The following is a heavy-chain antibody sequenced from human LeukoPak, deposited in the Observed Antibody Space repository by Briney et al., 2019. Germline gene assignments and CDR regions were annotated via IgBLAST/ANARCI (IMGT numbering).Heavy chain of an antibody. CDR2: IIPILGIA. CDR3: ARDGGTRTTVVDAVDI. J-gene: IGHJ3*02. D-gene: IGHD4-17*01. CDR1: GGTFSSYA. Sequence: GASVKVSCKASGGTFSSYAISWVRQAPGQGLEWMGRIIPILGIANYAQKFQGRVTITADKSTSTAYMELSSLRSEDTAVYYCARDGGTRTTVVDAVDIWGQGTMVTVSS. V-gene: IGHV1-69*04.